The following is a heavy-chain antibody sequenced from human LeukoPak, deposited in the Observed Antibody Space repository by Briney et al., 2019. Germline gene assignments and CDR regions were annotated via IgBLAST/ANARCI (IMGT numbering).Heavy chain of an antibody. J-gene: IGHJ3*02. D-gene: IGHD4-17*01. CDR1: GGSISSYY. CDR3: ARALEDYGDYDAFDI. CDR2: IYYSGST. Sequence: SETLSLTCTVSGGSISSYYWSWIRQPPGKGLEWIGYIYYSGSTNYNPSLTSRVTISVDTSKNQFSMKLSSVTAADTAVYYCARALEDYGDYDAFDIWGQGTMVTVSS. V-gene: IGHV4-59*01.